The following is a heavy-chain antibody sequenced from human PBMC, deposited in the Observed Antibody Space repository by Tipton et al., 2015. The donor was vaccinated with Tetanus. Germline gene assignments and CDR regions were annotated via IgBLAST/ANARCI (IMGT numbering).Heavy chain of an antibody. V-gene: IGHV3-21*01. Sequence: GSLRLSCVGSGFNFSTYTMNWVRQAPGKGLEWVSSIRGSGGHIYYADSVKGRFTISRDNAKNSLYLQMKSLGDEDTAVYYCATGRTLDYWGQGTRVTVST. D-gene: IGHD1-26*01. CDR2: IRGSGGHI. CDR1: GFNFSTYT. J-gene: IGHJ4*02. CDR3: ATGRTLDY.